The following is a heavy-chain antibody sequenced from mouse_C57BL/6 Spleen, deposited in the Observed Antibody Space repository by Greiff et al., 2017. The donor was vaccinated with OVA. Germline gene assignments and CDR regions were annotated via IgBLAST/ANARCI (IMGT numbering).Heavy chain of an antibody. CDR3: ARDDYAFAY. CDR2: IYPGSGST. J-gene: IGHJ3*01. V-gene: IGHV1-55*01. Sequence: QVQLQQPGAELVKPGASVTMSCKASGYTFTSYWITWVTQRPGQGLEWIGDIYPGSGSTNYNEKFKSKATLTVDTSSSPAYMQLSSLTSEDSAFYYFARDDYAFAYWGQGTLVTVSA. D-gene: IGHD2-4*01. CDR1: GYTFTSYW.